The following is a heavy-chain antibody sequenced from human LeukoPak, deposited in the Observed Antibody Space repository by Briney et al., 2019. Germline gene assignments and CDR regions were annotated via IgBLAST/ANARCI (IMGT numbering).Heavy chain of an antibody. Sequence: GGSLRLSCAASGFTFSDYYMSWIRQAPGKGLEWVSYISSSGSTIYYADSVKGRFTISRDNAKNSLYLQMNSLRAEDTAVYYCVRDYYDSSGYYNEGYMDVWGKGTTVTVSS. CDR3: VRDYYDSSGYYNEGYMDV. J-gene: IGHJ6*03. CDR2: ISSSGSTI. V-gene: IGHV3-11*01. D-gene: IGHD3-22*01. CDR1: GFTFSDYY.